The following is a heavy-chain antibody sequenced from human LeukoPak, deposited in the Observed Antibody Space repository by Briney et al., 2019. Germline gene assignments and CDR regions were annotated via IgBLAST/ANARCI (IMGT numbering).Heavy chain of an antibody. Sequence: AETLSLTCAVYGGSFSGYYWSWIRQPPGKGLEWIGEINHSGSTNYNPSLKSRVTISVDTSKNQFSLKLSSVTAADTALHYCARLSGYFPHYYYYYGMDVWGQGTTVTVSS. CDR1: GGSFSGYY. V-gene: IGHV4-34*01. J-gene: IGHJ6*02. CDR2: INHSGST. D-gene: IGHD3-3*01. CDR3: ARLSGYFPHYYYYYGMDV.